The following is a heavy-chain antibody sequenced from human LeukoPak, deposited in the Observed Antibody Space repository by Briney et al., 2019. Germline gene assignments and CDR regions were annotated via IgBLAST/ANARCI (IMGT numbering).Heavy chain of an antibody. CDR1: GGSISSYY. D-gene: IGHD3-9*01. J-gene: IGHJ4*02. Sequence: PSETLSLTCTVSGGSISSYYWGWIRQPPGKGLEWIGSIYYSGSTYYNPSLKSRVTISVDTSKNQFSLKLSSVTAADTAVYYCARHGYYDILTGYRPYFDYWGQGTLVTVSS. CDR2: IYYSGST. V-gene: IGHV4-39*01. CDR3: ARHGYYDILTGYRPYFDY.